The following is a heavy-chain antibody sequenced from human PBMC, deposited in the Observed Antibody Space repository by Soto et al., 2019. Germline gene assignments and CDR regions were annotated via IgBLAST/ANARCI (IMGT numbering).Heavy chain of an antibody. Sequence: PSETLSLTYTVSGGSIGSFYWHWIRQPPGKGLEWIGYIYYSGSTNYNLSLKSRVTISVDTSKNQFSLKLSSVTAADTAVYYCARDGGFYYGMDVWGQGTTVTVSS. CDR2: IYYSGST. D-gene: IGHD3-3*01. CDR3: ARDGGFYYGMDV. V-gene: IGHV4-59*01. J-gene: IGHJ6*02. CDR1: GGSIGSFY.